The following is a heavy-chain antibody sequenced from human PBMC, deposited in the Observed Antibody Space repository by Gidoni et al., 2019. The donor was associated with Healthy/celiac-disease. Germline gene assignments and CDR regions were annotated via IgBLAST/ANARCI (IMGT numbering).Heavy chain of an antibody. J-gene: IGHJ4*02. V-gene: IGHV4-59*01. CDR2: IYYSGRT. CDR3: ARLLMGATPAPGLFDY. Sequence: QVQLQESGPGLVKPSETLSLTCTVSGGSISSYYWSWIRQPPGKGLEWIGYIYYSGRTNYNPSLNSRVTISVDTSKNQFSLKLSSVTAADTAVYYCARLLMGATPAPGLFDYWGQGTLVTVSS. CDR1: GGSISSYY. D-gene: IGHD1-26*01.